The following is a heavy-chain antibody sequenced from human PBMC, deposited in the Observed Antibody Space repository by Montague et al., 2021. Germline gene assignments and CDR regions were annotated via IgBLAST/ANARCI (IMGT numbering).Heavy chain of an antibody. D-gene: IGHD6-19*01. CDR2: ITGSSSSI. V-gene: IGHV3-48*02. J-gene: IGHJ1*01. CDR1: GFTFSSYW. Sequence: SLRLSCAASGFTFSSYWMHWVRQAPGKGLEWVSYITGSSSSIYYADSVRGRFTIPRDNPKNSLYLQMNSLRDEDTAVYYCARDSYSSGWYSAEYFQHWGQGTLVTVSS. CDR3: ARDSYSSGWYSAEYFQH.